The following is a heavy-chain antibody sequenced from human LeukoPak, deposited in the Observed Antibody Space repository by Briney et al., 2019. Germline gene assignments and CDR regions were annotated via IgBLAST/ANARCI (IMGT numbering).Heavy chain of an antibody. CDR1: GFTVSRDH. V-gene: IGHV3-53*01. CDR3: ARPYGFSYYYGMDV. CDR2: IYSGGST. D-gene: IGHD3-10*01. Sequence: GGSLRLSCAASGFTVSRDHMTWVRQAPGKGLEWVSVIYSGGSTDCADSVKGRFTIPRDNSKNTLYLQMNSLRAEDTAVYYCARPYGFSYYYGMDVWGQGTTVTVSS. J-gene: IGHJ6*02.